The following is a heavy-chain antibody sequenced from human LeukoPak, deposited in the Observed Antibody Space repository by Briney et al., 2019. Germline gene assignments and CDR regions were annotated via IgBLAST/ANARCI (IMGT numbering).Heavy chain of an antibody. CDR3: ARLYGGPGHFDY. CDR1: GGSISSSSYY. Sequence: SETLSPTCTVSGGSISSSSYYWGWIRQPPGKGLEWIGSIYYSGSTYYNPSLKSRVTISVDTSKNQFSLKLSSVTAADTAVYYCARLYGGPGHFDYWGQGTLVTVSS. J-gene: IGHJ4*02. V-gene: IGHV4-39*01. CDR2: IYYSGST. D-gene: IGHD4-23*01.